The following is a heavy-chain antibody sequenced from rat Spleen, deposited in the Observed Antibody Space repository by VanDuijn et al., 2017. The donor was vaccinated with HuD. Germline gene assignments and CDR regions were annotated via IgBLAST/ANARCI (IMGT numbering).Heavy chain of an antibody. Sequence: EVQLQESGPGLVKPSQSLSLTCSVTGSSISTYYWGWIRKFPGNKMEWMGYIDKSGSTSYNPSLKSRISITRDTSKNQFFLQLNSVKTEDTATYYCARGPVDYWGQGVMVTVSS. J-gene: IGHJ2*01. CDR2: IDKSGST. V-gene: IGHV3-1*01. CDR1: GSSISTYY. CDR3: ARGPVDY.